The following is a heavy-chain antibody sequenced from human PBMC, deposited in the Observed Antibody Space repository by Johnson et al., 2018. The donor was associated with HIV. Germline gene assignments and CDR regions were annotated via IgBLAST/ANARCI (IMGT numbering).Heavy chain of an antibody. J-gene: IGHJ3*02. Sequence: VQLLESGGGVVRPGGSLRLSCAASGFTFDDFGMSWVRQAPGKGLEWVSGITWNGGSTGYADSVKGRFTISRDNAKNSLFLQMSTLRAEDTALYYCAGCGIESSYYYGGYAFDIWGQGTVVTVST. CDR1: GFTFDDFG. CDR3: AGCGIESSYYYGGYAFDI. D-gene: IGHD3-22*01. CDR2: ITWNGGST. V-gene: IGHV3-20*04.